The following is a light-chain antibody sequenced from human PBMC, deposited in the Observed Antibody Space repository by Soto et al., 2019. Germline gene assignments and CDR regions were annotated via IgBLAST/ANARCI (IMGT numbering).Light chain of an antibody. CDR1: RSNIGRST. Sequence: QSVLTQPPSTSGTPGQRVTISCSGSRSNIGRSTVNWYQQLPGTAPKVLIFGDINRPSGVPDRFSASKSGTSASLAITGLQAEDEADYYCQSYDSVIRASVFGGGTQLTVL. J-gene: IGLJ2*01. CDR2: GDI. V-gene: IGLV1-44*01. CDR3: QSYDSVIRASV.